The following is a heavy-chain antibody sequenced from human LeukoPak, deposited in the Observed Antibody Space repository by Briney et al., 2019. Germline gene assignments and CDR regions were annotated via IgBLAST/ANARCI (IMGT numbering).Heavy chain of an antibody. CDR2: IDPSDSYT. CDR1: GYSFTNYW. D-gene: IGHD6-19*01. CDR3: ARHALRQAVAGTPYYDMDV. Sequence: GESLKISCKGSGYSFTNYWITWVRQMPGKGLEWIGRIDPSDSYTNYSPSFQGHVTISADKSISTAYLQWSSLKASDTAMYYCARHALRQAVAGTPYYDMDVWGQGTTVTVSS. V-gene: IGHV5-10-1*01. J-gene: IGHJ6*02.